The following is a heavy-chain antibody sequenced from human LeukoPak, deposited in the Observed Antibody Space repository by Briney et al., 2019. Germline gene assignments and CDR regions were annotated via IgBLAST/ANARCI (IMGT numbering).Heavy chain of an antibody. CDR3: ARAQYYDFWSGSVFDY. Sequence: PGGSLRLSCAASGFTFSSYAMHWVRQAPGKGPEWVAVISYDGSNKYYADSVKGRFTISRDNSKNTLYLQMNSLRAEDTAVYYCARAQYYDFWSGSVFDYWGQGTLVTVSS. J-gene: IGHJ4*02. CDR2: ISYDGSNK. D-gene: IGHD3-3*01. CDR1: GFTFSSYA. V-gene: IGHV3-30*04.